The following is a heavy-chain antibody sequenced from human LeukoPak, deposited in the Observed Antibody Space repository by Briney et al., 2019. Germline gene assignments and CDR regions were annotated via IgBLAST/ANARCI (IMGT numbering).Heavy chain of an antibody. CDR2: ISWVSGSI. J-gene: IGHJ3*02. CDR3: AKSLGGSGSCYSLLYVFDI. V-gene: IGHV3-9*01. CDR1: GFTFDDYA. Sequence: GGSLRLSYAASGFTFDDYAMHSVRQDPGKCLGWVSVISWVSGSIGYAEAVKGRFTISGENAKNSLYMKMKSLRAEDTALYYCAKSLGGSGSCYSLLYVFDIWGQGTMVTVSS. D-gene: IGHD3-10*01.